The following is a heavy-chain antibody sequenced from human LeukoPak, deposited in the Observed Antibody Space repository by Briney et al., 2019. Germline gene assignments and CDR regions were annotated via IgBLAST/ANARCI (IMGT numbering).Heavy chain of an antibody. CDR3: TRGDKSRDSGWDIVVVPAAPRDYYYMDV. CDR1: GFTFDDYA. CDR2: IRSKASGGTT. V-gene: IGHV3-49*03. D-gene: IGHD2-2*01. J-gene: IGHJ6*03. Sequence: PGRSLRLSCSASGFTFDDYAVSWFRQAPGKGLEWGGFIRSKASGGTTEYAASVKGRFTISRDDSKSIAYLQMNSLKTEDTAVYYCTRGDKSRDSGWDIVVVPAAPRDYYYMDVWGKGTTVTVSS.